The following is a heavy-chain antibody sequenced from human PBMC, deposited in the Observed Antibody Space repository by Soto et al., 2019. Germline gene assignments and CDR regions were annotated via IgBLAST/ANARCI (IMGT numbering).Heavy chain of an antibody. CDR2: ISADNGGT. CDR1: GYTFTSYG. D-gene: IGHD2-15*01. CDR3: ARRVVLPDY. Sequence: QVQLVQSGVEVKKPGASLKVSCKASGYTFTSYGITWVRQAPGQGLEWMGWISADNGGTNYAQKLQGRVTMTTDTSTTTAYMELRNLRSDDTAGYYCARRVVLPDYWGQGTLVTVSS. J-gene: IGHJ4*02. V-gene: IGHV1-18*01.